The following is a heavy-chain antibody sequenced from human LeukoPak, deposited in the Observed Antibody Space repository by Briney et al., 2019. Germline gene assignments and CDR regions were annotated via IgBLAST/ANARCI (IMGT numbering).Heavy chain of an antibody. CDR1: GGTFSRSA. D-gene: IGHD2-2*01. CDR2: VIPIFGSA. Sequence: SVKVSCKASGGTFSRSAVIWVRQAPGQGLEWMGGVIPIFGSANYAQKFQGRVTITTDESTSTAYMELSSLRSEDTAVYYSETDSASPLDSWGQGTLVTVSS. CDR3: ETDSASPLDS. J-gene: IGHJ4*02. V-gene: IGHV1-69*05.